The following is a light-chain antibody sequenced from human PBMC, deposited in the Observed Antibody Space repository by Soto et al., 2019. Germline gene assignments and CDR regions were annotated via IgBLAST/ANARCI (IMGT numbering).Light chain of an antibody. Sequence: QSALTQPPSASGSPGQSVTISCTGTSSDVGGYNYVSWYQQHPGKAPKLMIYEVTKRPSGVPDRFSGSKSGNTASLTVSGLQAEDEADYYCSSYAGSNNFVVFGGWTMVTVL. J-gene: IGLJ2*01. V-gene: IGLV2-8*01. CDR3: SSYAGSNNFVV. CDR1: SSDVGGYNY. CDR2: EVT.